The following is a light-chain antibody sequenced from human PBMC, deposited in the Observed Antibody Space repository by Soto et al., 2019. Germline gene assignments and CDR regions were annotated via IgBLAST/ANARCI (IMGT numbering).Light chain of an antibody. CDR3: QQISTYPST. CDR1: QGIGSY. Sequence: DIQMTQSPSSLSASVGDRVTITCQASQGIGSYLAWYQQKPGEAPKLLIFAASTLQSGVPSRFRGSGSGTDFTLTISSLQAEDFATYYCQQISTYPSTFGGGTKVDIK. J-gene: IGKJ4*01. V-gene: IGKV1-9*01. CDR2: AAS.